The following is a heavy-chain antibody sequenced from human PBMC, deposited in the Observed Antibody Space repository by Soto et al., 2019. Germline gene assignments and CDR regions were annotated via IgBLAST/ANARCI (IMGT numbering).Heavy chain of an antibody. J-gene: IGHJ4*02. Sequence: PSETLSRTCTAARGSVTSDEDYWSWIRQSPGKGLEWIGYISNSGSTGYNPSLKTRLSMSVDRSKNQFTLRLTSVTAADTAVYFCATERGSSYGCYDYRRQVTQVTVSS. CDR3: ATERGSSYGCYDY. CDR2: ISNSGST. D-gene: IGHD2-15*01. CDR1: RGSVTSDEDY. V-gene: IGHV4-30-4*01.